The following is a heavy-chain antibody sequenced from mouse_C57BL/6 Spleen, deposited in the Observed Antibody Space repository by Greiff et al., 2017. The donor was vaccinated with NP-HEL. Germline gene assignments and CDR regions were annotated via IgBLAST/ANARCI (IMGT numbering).Heavy chain of an antibody. J-gene: IGHJ4*01. CDR2: INPGSGGT. Sequence: QVQLQQSGAELVRPGTSVKVSCKASGYAFTNYLIEWVKQRPGQGLEWIGVINPGSGGTNYNEKFKGKATLTADKSSSTAYMQLSSLTSEDSAVYFGARRTRIRRDYYAMDYWGQGTSVTVSS. V-gene: IGHV1-54*01. CDR1: GYAFTNYL. CDR3: ARRTRIRRDYYAMDY. D-gene: IGHD2-12*01.